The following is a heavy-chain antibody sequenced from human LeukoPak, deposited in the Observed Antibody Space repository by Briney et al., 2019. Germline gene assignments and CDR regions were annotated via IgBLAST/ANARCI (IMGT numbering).Heavy chain of an antibody. D-gene: IGHD1-1*01. V-gene: IGHV3-7*01. Sequence: GGSLRLSCAASGFIFSSYWMSWVRQAPGKGLEWVANIKQDGSEEYYVDSVKGRFTISRDNAKNLLYLQMKSLRAEDTAVYYCARGSNWAFDYWGQGTLVIASS. CDR1: GFIFSSYW. J-gene: IGHJ4*02. CDR3: ARGSNWAFDY. CDR2: IKQDGSEE.